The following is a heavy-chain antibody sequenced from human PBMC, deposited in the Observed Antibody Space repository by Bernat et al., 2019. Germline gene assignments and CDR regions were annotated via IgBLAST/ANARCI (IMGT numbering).Heavy chain of an antibody. D-gene: IGHD6-6*01. V-gene: IGHV3-74*01. CDR1: GFTFSSYW. Sequence: EVQLVESGGGLVQPGGSLRLSCAASGFTFSSYWMHWVRQAPGKGLVWVSRINSDGSSTSYADSVKGRFTISRDNSKNTLYLQMNSLRAEDTAVYYCAKDVEYSSSSFLFDYWGQGTLVTVSS. J-gene: IGHJ4*02. CDR3: AKDVEYSSSSFLFDY. CDR2: INSDGSST.